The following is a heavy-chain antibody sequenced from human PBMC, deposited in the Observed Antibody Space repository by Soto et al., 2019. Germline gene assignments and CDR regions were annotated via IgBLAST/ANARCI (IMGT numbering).Heavy chain of an antibody. V-gene: IGHV3-30*03. D-gene: IGHD6-19*01. CDR2: ISYDGSNK. CDR3: RLSIAVAGVFDH. J-gene: IGHJ4*02. Sequence: QVQLVESGGGVVQPGRSLRLSCAASGFTFSSYGMHWVRQAPGMGLEWVAVISYDGSNKYYADSVKGRFTISRDNSKNTLYLQMNSLRAEDTAVYYCRLSIAVAGVFDHWGQGTLVTVSS. CDR1: GFTFSSYG.